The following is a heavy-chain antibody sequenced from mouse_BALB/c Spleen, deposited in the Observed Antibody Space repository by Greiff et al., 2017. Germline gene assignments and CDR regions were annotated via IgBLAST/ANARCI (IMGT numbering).Heavy chain of an antibody. CDR2: ISDGGSYT. Sequence: EVHLVESGGGLVKPGGSLKLSCAASGFTFSDYYMYWVRQTPEKRLEWVATISDGGSYTYYPDSVKGRFTISRDNAKNNLYLQMSSLKSEDTAMYYCARDKGYGNYWFAYWGQGTLVTVSA. D-gene: IGHD2-1*01. CDR3: ARDKGYGNYWFAY. V-gene: IGHV5-4*02. CDR1: GFTFSDYY. J-gene: IGHJ3*01.